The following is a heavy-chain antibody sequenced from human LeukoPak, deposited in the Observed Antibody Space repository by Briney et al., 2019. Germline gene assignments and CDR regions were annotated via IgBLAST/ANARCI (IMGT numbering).Heavy chain of an antibody. J-gene: IGHJ4*02. V-gene: IGHV3-23*01. CDR1: GFIFSTYA. CDR3: ARDKSIVGAPLDY. Sequence: PGGSLRLSCATSGFIFSTYALSWVRQAPGKGLEWASSISGSGGSTYHADSVKGRFTISRDNSKNTLYLQMNSLRAEDTAVYYCARDKSIVGAPLDYWGQGTLVTVSS. CDR2: ISGSGGST. D-gene: IGHD1-26*01.